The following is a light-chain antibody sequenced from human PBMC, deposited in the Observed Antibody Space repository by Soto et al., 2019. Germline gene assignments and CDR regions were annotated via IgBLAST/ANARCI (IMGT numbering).Light chain of an antibody. CDR3: LSADSSRLYV. CDR2: KVT. Sequence: SYELTQPPSVSVSPGQTARITCSGDELPKEYAYWYQQKPGQAPLLVIYKVTERPSGIPERFSASSSGTTVTLTISGVQAEDEGDYYCLSADSSRLYVFGTGTKVTVL. J-gene: IGLJ1*01. V-gene: IGLV3-25*02. CDR1: ELPKEY.